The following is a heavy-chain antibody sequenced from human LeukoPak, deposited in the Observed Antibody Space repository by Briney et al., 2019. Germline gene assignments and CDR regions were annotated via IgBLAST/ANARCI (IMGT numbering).Heavy chain of an antibody. D-gene: IGHD3-10*01. V-gene: IGHV3-49*04. CDR1: GFTFGDYA. CDR2: IRSKAYGGTT. J-gene: IGHJ6*03. CDR3: TRDGDGSGFYYYYYMDV. Sequence: GGSLRLSCTASGFTFGDYAMSWVRQAPGKGLEWVGFIRSKAYGGTTEYAASVKGRFTISRDDSKSIAYLQMNSLKTEDTAVYYCTRDGDGSGFYYYYYMDVWGKGTTVTISS.